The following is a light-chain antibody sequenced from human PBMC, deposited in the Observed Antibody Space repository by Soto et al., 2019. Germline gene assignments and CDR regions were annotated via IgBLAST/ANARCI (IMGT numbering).Light chain of an antibody. CDR2: LGS. J-gene: IGKJ1*01. CDR3: MQALQAWT. V-gene: IGKV2-28*01. CDR1: QSLLHTNGYSY. Sequence: IVMTQSSLSLPVTPGEPASISCRSSQSLLHTNGYSYLDWYLQKPGQSPQLLIYLGSNRASGVPDRFSGSGSGTDFTLKISRVEAEDVGVYYCMQALQAWTFGQGTKVEIK.